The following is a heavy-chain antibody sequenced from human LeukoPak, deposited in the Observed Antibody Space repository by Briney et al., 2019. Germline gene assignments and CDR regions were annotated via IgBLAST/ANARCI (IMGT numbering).Heavy chain of an antibody. V-gene: IGHV4-34*01. CDR3: ARAAASPRGYFDC. J-gene: IGHJ4*02. D-gene: IGHD6-13*01. CDR1: GGSFSGYY. CDR2: INHSGST. Sequence: PSETLSLTCAVYGGSFSGYYWSWIRQPPGKGLEWIGEINHSGSTHYNPSLKSRVTISVDTSKNQFSLKLSSVTAADTAVYYCARAAASPRGYFDCWGQGTLVTVSS.